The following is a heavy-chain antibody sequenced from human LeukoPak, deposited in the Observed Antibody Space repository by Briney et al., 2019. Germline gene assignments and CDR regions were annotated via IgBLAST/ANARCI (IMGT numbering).Heavy chain of an antibody. Sequence: SETLSLTCTVSGGSISSSSYYWGWIRQPPGKGLEWIGSIYYSGSTYYNPSLKSRVTISVDTSKNQFSLKLSSVTAAGTAVYYCARHGKGYSYGYWGYYFDYWGQGTLVTVSS. J-gene: IGHJ4*02. D-gene: IGHD5-18*01. CDR3: ARHGKGYSYGYWGYYFDY. V-gene: IGHV4-39*01. CDR2: IYYSGST. CDR1: GGSISSSSYY.